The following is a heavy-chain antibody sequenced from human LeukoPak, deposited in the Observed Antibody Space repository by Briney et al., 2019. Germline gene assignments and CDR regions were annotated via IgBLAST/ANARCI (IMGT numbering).Heavy chain of an antibody. CDR3: ARGLLWFGELYALNY. V-gene: IGHV3-33*08. D-gene: IGHD3-10*01. Sequence: GGSLRLSCAASGFTVSSNYMSWVRQAPGKGLEWVAVIWYDGSNKYYADSVKGRFTISRDNSKNTLYLQMDSLRAEDTAVYYCARGLLWFGELYALNYWGQGTLVTVSS. CDR2: IWYDGSNK. CDR1: GFTVSSNY. J-gene: IGHJ4*02.